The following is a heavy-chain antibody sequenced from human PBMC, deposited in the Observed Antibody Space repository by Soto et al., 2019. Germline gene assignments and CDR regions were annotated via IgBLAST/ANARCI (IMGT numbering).Heavy chain of an antibody. CDR3: AKGLDTGWYFFDH. J-gene: IGHJ4*02. D-gene: IGHD6-19*01. CDR2: MSTSGGT. CDR1: GFTFSTHD. V-gene: IGHV3-23*01. Sequence: QLLESGGGLVQPGGSLRVSCAASGFTFSTHDMSWVRQAPGKGLEWVSTMSTSGGTYYADSVKGRFTLSRDNSKKTLYLQMNSLRAEDTAVYYCAKGLDTGWYFFDHWGQGTLVTVSS.